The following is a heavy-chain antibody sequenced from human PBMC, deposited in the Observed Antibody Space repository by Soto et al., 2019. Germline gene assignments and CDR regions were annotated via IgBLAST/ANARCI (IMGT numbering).Heavy chain of an antibody. CDR1: VGTFSNST. V-gene: IGHV1-69*02. D-gene: IGHD2-21*01. Sequence: SGKVCCKAPVGTFSNSTIRSVLQAPGQGLEWMGRIIPILGITNYAQKFQGRVTITADKSTSTAYMELSSLRSEDTAVYYCASPNHKRKSGFLFDYWGQGTLVTVSS. CDR3: ASPNHKRKSGFLFDY. J-gene: IGHJ4*02. CDR2: IIPILGIT.